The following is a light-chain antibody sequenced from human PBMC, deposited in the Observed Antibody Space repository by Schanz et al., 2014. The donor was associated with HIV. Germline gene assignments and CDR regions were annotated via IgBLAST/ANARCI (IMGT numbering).Light chain of an antibody. CDR3: QQTYSVPPT. J-gene: IGKJ2*01. CDR2: KAS. CDR1: QSIDNW. Sequence: DIQMTQSPSTMSASIGDRVTITCRASQSIDNWLAWYQQKPGTAPKLLISKASSLESGVPSRFSGSGSGTDFTLTISSLQPEDFASYYCQQTYSVPPTFGQGTKLEIK. V-gene: IGKV1-5*03.